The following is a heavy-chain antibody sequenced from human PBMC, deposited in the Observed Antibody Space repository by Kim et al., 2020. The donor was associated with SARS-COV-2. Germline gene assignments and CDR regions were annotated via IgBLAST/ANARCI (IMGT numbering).Heavy chain of an antibody. CDR1: GFTFSSYW. CDR3: ARDRRGVWLQLNLLPSWYFDL. CDR2: IKQDGSEK. Sequence: GGSLRLSCAASGFTFSSYWMSWVRQAPGKGLEWVANIKQDGSEKYYVDSVKGRFTISRDNAKNSLYLQMNSLRAEDTAVYYCARDRRGVWLQLNLLPSWYFDLWGRGTLVTVSS. J-gene: IGHJ2*01. V-gene: IGHV3-7*01. D-gene: IGHD5-12*01.